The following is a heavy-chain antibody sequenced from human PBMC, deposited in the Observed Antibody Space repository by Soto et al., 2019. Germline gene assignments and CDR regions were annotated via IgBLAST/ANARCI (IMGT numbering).Heavy chain of an antibody. CDR3: AKDFRIVVVPATPEYYFDS. CDR2: IAYDGNNK. J-gene: IGHJ4*02. Sequence: QVQLVESGGGVVQPGRSLRLSCAASGFTFSSYDMHWVRQAPGKGLEWVTLIAYDGNNKYYADSVKGRFTVSRDNSRNTVYLQMNSLRAEDTAVYYCAKDFRIVVVPATPEYYFDSWGQGALVTVSS. V-gene: IGHV3-30*18. D-gene: IGHD2-2*01. CDR1: GFTFSSYD.